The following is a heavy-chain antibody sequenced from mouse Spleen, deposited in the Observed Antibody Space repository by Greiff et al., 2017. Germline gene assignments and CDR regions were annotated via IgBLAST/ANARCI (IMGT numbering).Heavy chain of an antibody. V-gene: IGHV1-76*01. J-gene: IGHJ2*01. D-gene: IGHD2-1*01. Sequence: VQLQQSGAELVRPGASVKLSCKASGYTFTDYYINWVKQRPGQGLEWIARIYPGSGNTYYNEKFKGKATLTAEKSSSTAYMQLSSLTSEDSAVYFCARWGGNYGFDYWGQGTTLTVSS. CDR3: ARWGGNYGFDY. CDR1: GYTFTDYY. CDR2: IYPGSGNT.